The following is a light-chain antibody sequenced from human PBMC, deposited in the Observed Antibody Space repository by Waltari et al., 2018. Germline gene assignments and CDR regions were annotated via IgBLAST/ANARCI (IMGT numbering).Light chain of an antibody. J-gene: IGLJ2*01. V-gene: IGLV2-14*03. CDR1: SSDIGSYNF. CDR3: SSYTSSITSI. CDR2: DVN. Sequence: QSALTQPASVSGSPGQSITISCTGTSSDIGSYNFVSWYQQHPGQAPKLIIYDVNSRPSGFSNRFSGSKSGNTASLTISGLQAEDEADYYCSSYTSSITSIFGGGTKLTVL.